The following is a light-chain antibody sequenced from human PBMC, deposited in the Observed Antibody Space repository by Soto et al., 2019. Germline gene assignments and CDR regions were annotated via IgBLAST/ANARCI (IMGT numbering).Light chain of an antibody. Sequence: QSVLTQPPSVSAAPGQKVTISCSGSSSNIGNNYVSWYQQLPGTAPKLLIYDNNKRPSGIPDRFSGSKSGTSATLGITGLQTGDEADYYCGTWDSSLSAYVFRTGTEVPVL. J-gene: IGLJ1*01. CDR3: GTWDSSLSAYV. CDR1: SSNIGNNY. V-gene: IGLV1-51*01. CDR2: DNN.